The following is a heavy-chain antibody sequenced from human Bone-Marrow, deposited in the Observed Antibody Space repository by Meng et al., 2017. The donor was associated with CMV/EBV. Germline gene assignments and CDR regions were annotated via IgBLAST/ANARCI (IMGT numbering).Heavy chain of an antibody. CDR2: IIPIFGTA. Sequence: SVKVSCKASGGTFSSYAISWVRQAPGQGLEWMGGIIPIFGTANYAQKFQGRVTITTDESTSTAYMELSSLRSEDTAVYYCARDGYCSSTSCYGWVDPWGQGTLVTVSS. CDR1: GGTFSSYA. V-gene: IGHV1-69*05. D-gene: IGHD2-2*01. J-gene: IGHJ5*02. CDR3: ARDGYCSSTSCYGWVDP.